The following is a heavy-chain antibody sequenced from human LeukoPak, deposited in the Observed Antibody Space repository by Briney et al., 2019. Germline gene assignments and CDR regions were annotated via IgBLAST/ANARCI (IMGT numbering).Heavy chain of an antibody. CDR2: INPNSGGT. Sequence: ASVKVSCKASGYTFTDYYMHWVRQAPGQGLEWMGWINPNSGGTNYAQNFQGRVTMTRDTSISTAYMELSRLRSDDTAMYYCARVIAAASTRVGHWGQGTLVTVSS. CDR1: GYTFTDYY. J-gene: IGHJ4*02. V-gene: IGHV1-2*02. D-gene: IGHD6-13*01. CDR3: ARVIAAASTRVGH.